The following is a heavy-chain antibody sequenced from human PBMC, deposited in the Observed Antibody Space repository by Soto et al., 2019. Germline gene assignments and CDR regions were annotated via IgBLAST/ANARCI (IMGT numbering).Heavy chain of an antibody. Sequence: APVKVSCKASGYTFTSYYMHWVRQAPGQGLEWMGIINPNSGSTNYAQNLQGRFTMTTDTSTSTACMELSSLRSDDTAVYYCAREGSGYSFDHWGQGTLVTVSS. V-gene: IGHV1-46*01. CDR2: INPNSGST. CDR3: AREGSGYSFDH. CDR1: GYTFTSYY. J-gene: IGHJ4*02. D-gene: IGHD6-25*01.